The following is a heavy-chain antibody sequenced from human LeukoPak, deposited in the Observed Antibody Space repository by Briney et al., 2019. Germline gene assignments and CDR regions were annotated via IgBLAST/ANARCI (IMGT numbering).Heavy chain of an antibody. D-gene: IGHD1-26*01. Sequence: ASVTVSCTASGYTFTSYYMHWVRQAPGQGLEWMGIINPSGGSTSYAQKFQGRVTMTRDTSTSTVFMELSSLGSEDTAMYYCARGSGSYLNCFDYWGQGTLVTVSS. CDR3: ARGSGSYLNCFDY. CDR2: INPSGGST. CDR1: GYTFTSYY. J-gene: IGHJ4*02. V-gene: IGHV1-46*01.